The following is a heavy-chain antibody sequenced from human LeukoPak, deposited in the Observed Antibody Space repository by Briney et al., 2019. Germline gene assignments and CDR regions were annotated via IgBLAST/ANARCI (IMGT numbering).Heavy chain of an antibody. CDR3: ARDPSLGLGENDY. V-gene: IGHV1-8*02. J-gene: IGHJ4*02. D-gene: IGHD3-16*01. CDR2: MNPNSGNT. Sequence: ASVKVSCKASGYTFTSYYMHWMRQATGQGLEWMGWMNPNSGNTGYAQKFQGRVTMTRNTSISTAYMELSSLRSEDTAVYYCARDPSLGLGENDYWGQGTLVTVSS. CDR1: GYTFTSYY.